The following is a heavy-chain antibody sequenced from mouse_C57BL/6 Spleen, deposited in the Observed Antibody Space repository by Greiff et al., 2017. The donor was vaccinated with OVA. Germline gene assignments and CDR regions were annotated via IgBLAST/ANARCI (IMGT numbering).Heavy chain of an antibody. CDR3: AGYYGSSPFAY. Sequence: EVQLQQSGPELVKPGASVKIPCKASGYTFTDYNMDWVKQSHGKSLEWIGDINPNNGGTIYNQKFKGKATLTVDKSSSTAYMELRSLTSEDTAVYYGAGYYGSSPFAYWGQGTLVTVSA. CDR1: GYTFTDYN. V-gene: IGHV1-18*01. CDR2: INPNNGGT. D-gene: IGHD1-1*01. J-gene: IGHJ3*01.